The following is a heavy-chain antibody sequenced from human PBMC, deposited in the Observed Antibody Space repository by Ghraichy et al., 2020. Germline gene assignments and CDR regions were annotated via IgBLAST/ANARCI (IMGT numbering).Heavy chain of an antibody. J-gene: IGHJ5*02. CDR1: GYTFVNYG. Sequence: ASVKVSCKTSGYTFVNYGITWVRQAPGQGLEWLGWITTKSGNTQYGWKFQDRVTMTTDTSTNTAYLELRSLSSDDTAVYYCARGINYFDPWGQGTLVTVA. V-gene: IGHV1-18*01. CDR3: ARGINYFDP. CDR2: ITTKSGNT. D-gene: IGHD5-24*01.